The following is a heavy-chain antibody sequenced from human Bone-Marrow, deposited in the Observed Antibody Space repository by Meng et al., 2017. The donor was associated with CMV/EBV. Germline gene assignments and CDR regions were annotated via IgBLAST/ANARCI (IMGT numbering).Heavy chain of an antibody. J-gene: IGHJ4*02. CDR2: IYWNDVK. CDR3: ARHDYGAYVDY. V-gene: IGHV2-5*01. Sequence: SGPTLVKPTQTLTLTCTFSGFSLSTSGVGVSWFRQPPGKALEWLALIYWNDVKHYGPFLKSRLTITKGTSENHVVLTMTNMDPVDTATYYCARHDYGAYVDYCGQGTLVTVSS. CDR1: GFSLSTSGVG. D-gene: IGHD4-17*01.